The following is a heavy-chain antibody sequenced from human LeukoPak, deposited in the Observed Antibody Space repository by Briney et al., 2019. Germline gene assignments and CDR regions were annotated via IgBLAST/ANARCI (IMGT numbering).Heavy chain of an antibody. CDR3: ARGSPVTLFDY. CDR1: GGSISSGGYS. V-gene: IGHV4-30-2*01. CDR2: IYHSGST. D-gene: IGHD4-17*01. J-gene: IGHJ4*02. Sequence: SETLSLTCAVSGGSISSGGYSWSWIRQPPGKGLEWIGYIYHSGSTYYNPSLKSRVTISVDRSKNQFSLKLSSVTVADTAVYYCARGSPVTLFDYWGQGTLVTVSS.